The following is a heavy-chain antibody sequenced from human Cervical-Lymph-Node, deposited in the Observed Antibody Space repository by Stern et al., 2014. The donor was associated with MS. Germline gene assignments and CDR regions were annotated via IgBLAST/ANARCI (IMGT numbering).Heavy chain of an antibody. CDR2: IIPVFGTP. D-gene: IGHD2-2*01. Sequence: QVQLGQSGSEVRKPGSSVNVTCKASGGTFRNFAVNWVRQAPGQGLEWVGGIIPVFGTPTYAQKFQGRVTIISDESTNTVYVEMSSLTTDDTATYFCASAHPATRRGYKGMNVWGQGTTIVVSS. V-gene: IGHV1-69*01. J-gene: IGHJ6*02. CDR1: GGTFRNFA. CDR3: ASAHPATRRGYKGMNV.